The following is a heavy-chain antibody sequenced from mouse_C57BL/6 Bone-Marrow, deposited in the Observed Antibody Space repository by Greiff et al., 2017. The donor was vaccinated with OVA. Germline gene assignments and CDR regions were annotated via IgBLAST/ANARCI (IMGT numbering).Heavy chain of an antibody. V-gene: IGHV3-6*01. CDR1: GYSITSGYY. Sequence: ESGPGLVKPSQSLSLTCSVTGYSITSGYYWNWIRQFPGNKLEWMGYISYDGSNNYNPSLKNRISITRDTSKNQFFLKLNSVTTEDTATYYCARGKSTTVVAPRYFDVWGTGTTVTVSS. D-gene: IGHD1-1*01. CDR2: ISYDGSN. J-gene: IGHJ1*03. CDR3: ARGKSTTVVAPRYFDV.